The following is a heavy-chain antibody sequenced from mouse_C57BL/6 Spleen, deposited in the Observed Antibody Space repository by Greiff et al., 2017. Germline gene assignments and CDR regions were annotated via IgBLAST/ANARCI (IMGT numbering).Heavy chain of an antibody. J-gene: IGHJ2*01. CDR1: GYSITSGYY. CDR3: ARGPLYFDY. Sequence: VQLQQSGPGLVKPSQSLSLTCSVTGYSITSGYYWNWIRQFPGNKLEWMGYISYDGSNNYNPSLKNRISITRDTSKNQFFLKLNSVTTEDTATYYCARGPLYFDYWGQGTTLTVSS. CDR2: ISYDGSN. V-gene: IGHV3-6*01.